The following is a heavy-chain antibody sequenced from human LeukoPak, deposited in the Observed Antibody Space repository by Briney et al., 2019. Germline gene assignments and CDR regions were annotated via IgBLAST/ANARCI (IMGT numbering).Heavy chain of an antibody. Sequence: SETLSLTCTVSGYSISSGYYWGWIRQPPGKGLERIGSFYHSGNTFYNPSLKSRVTISVDTSKNQFSLKLSSVTAADTAVYYCARGGAAVAAPGRVYYYYYYMDVWGKGTTVTISS. CDR2: FYHSGNT. V-gene: IGHV4-38-2*02. CDR1: GYSISSGYY. J-gene: IGHJ6*03. D-gene: IGHD6-19*01. CDR3: ARGGAAVAAPGRVYYYYYYMDV.